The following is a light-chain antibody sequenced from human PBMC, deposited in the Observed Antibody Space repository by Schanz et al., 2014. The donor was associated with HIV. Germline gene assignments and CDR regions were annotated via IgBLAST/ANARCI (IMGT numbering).Light chain of an antibody. CDR3: SSYTSSSSLYV. V-gene: IGLV2-14*03. CDR1: SDDVITNDY. CDR2: DVS. Sequence: QSALAQPASVSGSPGQSITISCSGTSDDVITNDYVSWFQQHPGKAPKLMMYDVSRRPPGVSDRFSGSKSGNTASLTISGLQAEDEADYYCSSYTSSSSLYVFGTGTKLTVL. J-gene: IGLJ1*01.